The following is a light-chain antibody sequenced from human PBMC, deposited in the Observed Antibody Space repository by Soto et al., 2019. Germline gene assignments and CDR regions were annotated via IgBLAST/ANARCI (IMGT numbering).Light chain of an antibody. CDR2: AAS. Sequence: DIQMTQSPSSLSASVGDRVTITCRASQSISSSYLNWYQQKPGKAPKLLIYAASSLQSGVPSRFSGSGSGTDFTLTISSLQPDDFATYYCQQSYSTPLTFGGGTKVDIK. CDR3: QQSYSTPLT. CDR1: QSISSSY. J-gene: IGKJ4*01. V-gene: IGKV1-39*01.